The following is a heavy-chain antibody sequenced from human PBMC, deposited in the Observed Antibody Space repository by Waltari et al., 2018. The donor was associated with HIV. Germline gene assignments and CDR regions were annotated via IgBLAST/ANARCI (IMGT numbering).Heavy chain of an antibody. V-gene: IGHV3-53*01. CDR3: ATGVRYYGP. Sequence: AESGGRLIQTGGSLGLSCTASNFSVSGKHVTWIRQAPGGSLGWVAVIYPDDTTHDADSVSGRFTISRAKSRTTVLLLMNGLFVDDTATYFCATGVRYYGPWGQGTRVTVSS. J-gene: IGHJ5*02. CDR1: NFSVSGKH. CDR2: IYPDDTT. D-gene: IGHD3-10*01.